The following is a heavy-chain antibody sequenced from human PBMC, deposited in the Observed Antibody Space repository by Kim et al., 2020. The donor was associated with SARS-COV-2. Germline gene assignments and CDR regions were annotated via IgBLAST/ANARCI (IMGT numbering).Heavy chain of an antibody. J-gene: IGHJ4*02. D-gene: IGHD6-19*01. Sequence: TPALKSRVTISVDTAKNQFSLKLSSVAAADTAVYYCARAGSNIAVAGVDYWGQGTLVTVSS. V-gene: IGHV4-34*01. CDR3: ARAGSNIAVAGVDY.